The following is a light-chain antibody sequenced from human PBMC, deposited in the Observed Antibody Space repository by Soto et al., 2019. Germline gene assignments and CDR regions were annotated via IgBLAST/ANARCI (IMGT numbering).Light chain of an antibody. CDR2: GNS. Sequence: QSVLTQPPSVSGAPGQRVTISCTGSSSNIGAGYDVHWYQQLPGTAPKLLIYGNSNRPSGVPDRFSGYKSGTSASLAITGLQDEDEADYYCQSYDSSLSALFGGGTKVTVL. CDR3: QSYDSSLSAL. V-gene: IGLV1-40*01. CDR1: SSNIGAGYD. J-gene: IGLJ3*02.